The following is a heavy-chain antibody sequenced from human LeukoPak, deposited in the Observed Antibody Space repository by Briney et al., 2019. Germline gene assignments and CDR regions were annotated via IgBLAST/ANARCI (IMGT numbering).Heavy chain of an antibody. CDR1: GYTFTGYY. Sequence: ASVTVSCKASGYTFTGYYLHWVRQAPGEGLEWMGWINPKSGVTNYAQKLQGRVTITRDNSISTAYMHLSRLNFDDTAVYYCARVGHPTDIVLVPAAHSDLGTFDHWGQGTLVTVSS. J-gene: IGHJ4*02. CDR2: INPKSGVT. V-gene: IGHV1-2*02. CDR3: ARVGHPTDIVLVPAAHSDLGTFDH. D-gene: IGHD2-2*01.